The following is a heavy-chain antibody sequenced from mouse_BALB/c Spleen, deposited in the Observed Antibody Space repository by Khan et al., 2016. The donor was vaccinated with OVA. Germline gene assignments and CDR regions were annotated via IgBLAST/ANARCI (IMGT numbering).Heavy chain of an antibody. CDR3: VREYEFFPY. D-gene: IGHD2-14*01. CDR1: GYSFTAYY. J-gene: IGHJ3*01. V-gene: IGHV1-31*01. Sequence: VQLQQSGPDLVKPGASVKISCKASGYSFTAYYIHWVKESHGQTLECIGRVNPCNGGTTYTQKFRGKAILTVDKSSSTAYMALRSLTSAVSAGYYCVREYEFFPYWGQGTLVTFSA. CDR2: VNPCNGGT.